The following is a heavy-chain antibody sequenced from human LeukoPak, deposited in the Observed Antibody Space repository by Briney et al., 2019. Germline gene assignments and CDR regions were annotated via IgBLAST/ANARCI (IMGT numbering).Heavy chain of an antibody. V-gene: IGHV4-59*08. D-gene: IGHD6-6*01. CDR3: ARHRSSSLYFDY. CDR1: GGSISGYY. CDR2: IYYSGST. J-gene: IGHJ4*02. Sequence: PSETLSLTCTVSGGSISGYYGSWIRQPPGKGLEWIGYIYYSGSTNYNPSLKSRVTISVDTSKNQFSLKLSSVTAADTAVYYCARHRSSSLYFDYWGQGTLVTVSS.